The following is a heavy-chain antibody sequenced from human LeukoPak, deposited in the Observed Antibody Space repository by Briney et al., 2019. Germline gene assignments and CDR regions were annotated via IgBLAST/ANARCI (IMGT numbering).Heavy chain of an antibody. CDR3: ARVSSSWYYYYYYMDV. V-gene: IGHV3-64*01. CDR1: GFTFSSYA. J-gene: IGHJ6*03. D-gene: IGHD6-13*01. Sequence: SGGSLRLSCAASGFTFSSYAMHWVCQAPGKGLEYVSAISSNGGSTYYANSVKGRFTISRDNSKNTLYLQMGSLRAEDMAVYYCARVSSSWYYYYYYMDVWGKGTTVTISS. CDR2: ISSNGGST.